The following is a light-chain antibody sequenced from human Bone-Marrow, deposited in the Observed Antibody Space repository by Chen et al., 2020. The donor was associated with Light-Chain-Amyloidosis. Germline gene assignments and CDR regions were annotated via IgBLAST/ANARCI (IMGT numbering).Light chain of an antibody. CDR3: LQDYNYPYT. J-gene: IGKJ2*01. CDR2: AAS. Sequence: AIQMTQSPSSLSASVGDRVIITCRASQGIRNDLGWYQQKPGKAPKLLIYAASTLQSGVPSRFSGSGSGTDCTLTISSLQPEDFATYYCLQDYNYPYTFGQGTKLEIK. CDR1: QGIRND. V-gene: IGKV1-6*01.